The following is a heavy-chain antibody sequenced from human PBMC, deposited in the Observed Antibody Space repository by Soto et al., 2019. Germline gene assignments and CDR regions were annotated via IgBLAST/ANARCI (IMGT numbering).Heavy chain of an antibody. J-gene: IGHJ4*02. Sequence: PGESLKISCKGLGNSFNSWIGWVRQMPGKGLEWVGIIYPGDSDTRYSPSFQGQVTISADKSISTAYLQWSSLKPSDSAMYYCARDLGGWPDYWGQGTLVTVPQ. CDR2: IYPGDSDT. CDR1: GNSFNSW. V-gene: IGHV5-51*01. CDR3: ARDLGGWPDY. D-gene: IGHD2-15*01.